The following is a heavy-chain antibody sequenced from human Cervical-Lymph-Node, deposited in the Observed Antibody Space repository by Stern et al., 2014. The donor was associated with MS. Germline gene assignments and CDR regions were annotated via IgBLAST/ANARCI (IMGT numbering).Heavy chain of an antibody. V-gene: IGHV1-46*01. CDR2: ISPDGGRT. J-gene: IGHJ4*02. CDR3: ARVAPTVGAAY. Sequence: QVQLVQSGAEVKEPGASVTVSCTASGYTFPDSNIQWVRQAPGPGLEWMGMISPDGGRTAYAPKFRGRVTMTREKSTATVYMELNSLRSEDTAVYFCARVAPTVGAAYWGQGTLVTVSS. CDR1: GYTFPDSN. D-gene: IGHD1-26*01.